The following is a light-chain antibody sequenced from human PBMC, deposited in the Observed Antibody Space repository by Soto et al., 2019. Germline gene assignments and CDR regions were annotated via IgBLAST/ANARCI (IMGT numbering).Light chain of an antibody. V-gene: IGLV2-8*01. Sequence: QSALTQPPSASGSPGQSVTISCTGTISDVGGYNYVSWYQQHPGKAPKLMIYEVSKRPSGVPDRFSGSKSGNTASLTVSGLQAEDEADYYCSSAKVFGTGTKLTVL. CDR2: EVS. CDR1: ISDVGGYNY. CDR3: SSAKV. J-gene: IGLJ1*01.